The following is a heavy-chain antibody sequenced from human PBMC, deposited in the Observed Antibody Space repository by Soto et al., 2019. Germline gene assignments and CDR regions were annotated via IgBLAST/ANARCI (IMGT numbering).Heavy chain of an antibody. CDR3: AKDSAGELRYFDWFPNPYFDY. J-gene: IGHJ4*02. CDR1: GFTFSSYA. D-gene: IGHD3-9*01. CDR2: ISGSGGST. V-gene: IGHV3-23*01. Sequence: EVQLLESGGGLVQPGGSLRLSCAASGFTFSSYAMSWVRQAPGKGLEWVSAISGSGGSTYYADSVKGRFTISRDNSKNTLYLQMNSLRAEDTAVYYCAKDSAGELRYFDWFPNPYFDYWGQGTLVTVSS.